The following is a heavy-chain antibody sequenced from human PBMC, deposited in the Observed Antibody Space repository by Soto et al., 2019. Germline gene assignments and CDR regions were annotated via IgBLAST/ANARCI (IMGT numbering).Heavy chain of an antibody. V-gene: IGHV4-31*03. CDR2: ITRSP. CDR3: ATLIAGARGRGY. D-gene: IGHD1-26*01. CDR1: GAPVNSGTYH. Sequence: QVQLQESGPGLVKPSQTLSLTGTVSGAPVNSGTYHWSWIRQLPGQGLEWIGYITRSPFYNPSLKGRFTISLDTSRNQFSLDLTSVTAADTVVYYCATLIAGARGRGYWGQGTLVTVSS. J-gene: IGHJ4*02.